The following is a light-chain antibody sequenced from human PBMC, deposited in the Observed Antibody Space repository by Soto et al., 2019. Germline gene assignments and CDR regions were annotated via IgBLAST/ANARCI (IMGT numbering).Light chain of an antibody. Sequence: MTQSPSTLSAYIGDRVSITCRASQSVSSWLAWYQQKPGKAPKLLIYDASGLESGVPSRFSGSGSGTEFTLTISSLQPDDFATYYCQQYNSYSQTFGQGTKV. V-gene: IGKV1-5*01. CDR2: DAS. CDR1: QSVSSW. CDR3: QQYNSYSQT. J-gene: IGKJ1*01.